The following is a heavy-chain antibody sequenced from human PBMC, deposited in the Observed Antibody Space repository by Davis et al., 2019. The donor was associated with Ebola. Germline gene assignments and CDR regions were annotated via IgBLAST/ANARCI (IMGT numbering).Heavy chain of an antibody. D-gene: IGHD3-3*01. CDR1: GFTFRNYA. CDR3: VRAVFHEVLDY. J-gene: IGHJ4*02. V-gene: IGHV3-30*04. Sequence: PGGSLRLSCAASGFTFRNYAMHWVRQAPGKGLEWVAVVSHSERERFYADSVKGRSTISRDNSENTLYLQMSSLTVDDTAVYYCVRAVFHEVLDYWGQGTPVTVSS. CDR2: VSHSERER.